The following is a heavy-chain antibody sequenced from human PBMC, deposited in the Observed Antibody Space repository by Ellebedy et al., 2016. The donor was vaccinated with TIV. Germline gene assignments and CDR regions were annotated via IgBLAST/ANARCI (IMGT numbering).Heavy chain of an antibody. CDR1: GFTFSKYG. J-gene: IGHJ4*02. CDR2: ISHTGSRT. CDR3: AKGRGGGSDSSAPRYYFDS. V-gene: IGHV3-23*01. Sequence: GESLKISCVASGFTFSKYGMSWVRQAPGKGLEWVSTISHTGSRTYYANSVEGRFIISRDNSKRTLYLQMNSLRAEDTAVYYCAKGRGGGSDSSAPRYYFDSWGLGTLVTVSS. D-gene: IGHD6-19*01.